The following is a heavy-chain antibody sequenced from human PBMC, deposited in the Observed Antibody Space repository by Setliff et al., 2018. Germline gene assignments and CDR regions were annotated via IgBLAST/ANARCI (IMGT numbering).Heavy chain of an antibody. D-gene: IGHD3-3*01. CDR2: INHYGST. V-gene: IGHV4-34*01. J-gene: IGHJ4*02. Sequence: SETLSLTCAVFDGSFSDYYWTWIRQPPGKGLEWIGEINHYGSTQSRSSLKSRVTMSVDTSKNQLSLKLSSVTAADTAAYYCRFWDGSYKNDYWGQGTLVTVSS. CDR3: RFWDGSYKNDY. CDR1: DGSFSDYY.